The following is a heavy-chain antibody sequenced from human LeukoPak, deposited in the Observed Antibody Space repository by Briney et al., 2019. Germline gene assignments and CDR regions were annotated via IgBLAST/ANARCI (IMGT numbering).Heavy chain of an antibody. D-gene: IGHD2-2*01. CDR3: ARVRGYCSSTTCSFLDY. CDR2: IKQDGSDK. Sequence: GGSLRLSCAASGFTFRRYWMTWVRQAPGKGLEWVANIKQDGSDKYYVYSVKGRFTISRDNAKNSLYLQMSSLRAEDTAVYYCARVRGYCSSTTCSFLDYWGQGALVTVSS. CDR1: GFTFRRYW. J-gene: IGHJ4*02. V-gene: IGHV3-7*01.